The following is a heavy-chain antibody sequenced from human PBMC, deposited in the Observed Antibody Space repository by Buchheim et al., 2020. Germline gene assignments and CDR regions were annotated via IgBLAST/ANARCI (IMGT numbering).Heavy chain of an antibody. CDR2: ISYSGST. CDR1: GGSISSSSYY. V-gene: IGHV4-39*01. CDR3: ARHQFNVLRFLEWLSQPNWFDP. Sequence: QLQLQESGPGLVKPSETLSLTCTVSGGSISSSSYYWGWIRQPPGKGLEWIGSISYSGSTYYNPSLKSRVTISVDTSKNPLPLKLSSVTAADTAVYYCARHQFNVLRFLEWLSQPNWFDPWGQGTL. J-gene: IGHJ5*02. D-gene: IGHD3-3*01.